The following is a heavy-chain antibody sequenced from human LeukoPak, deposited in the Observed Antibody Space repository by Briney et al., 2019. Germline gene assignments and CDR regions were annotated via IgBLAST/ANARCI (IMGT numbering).Heavy chain of an antibody. J-gene: IGHJ4*02. Sequence: GGSLRLSCAASGFTFSDYYMSWIRQAPGKGLEWVSYISSSSSTIYYADSVKGRFTISRDNAKNSLYLQMNSLRAEDTAVYYCARDGSFNWGGPYYFDYWGQGTLVTVSS. V-gene: IGHV3-11*04. CDR1: GFTFSDYY. D-gene: IGHD7-27*01. CDR2: ISSSSSTI. CDR3: ARDGSFNWGGPYYFDY.